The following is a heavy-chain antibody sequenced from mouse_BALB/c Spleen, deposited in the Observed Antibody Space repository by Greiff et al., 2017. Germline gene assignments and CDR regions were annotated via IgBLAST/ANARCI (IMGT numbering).Heavy chain of an antibody. D-gene: IGHD4-1*01. CDR3: ARMTGTSPLVVDV. J-gene: IGHJ1*01. Sequence: EVQLQQSGAELVKPGASVKLSCTASGFNIKDTYMHWVKQRPEQGLEWIGRIDPANGNTKYDPKFQGKATITADTSSNTAYLQLSSLTSEDTAVYYCARMTGTSPLVVDVWGAGTTVTVSS. V-gene: IGHV14-3*02. CDR2: IDPANGNT. CDR1: GFNIKDTY.